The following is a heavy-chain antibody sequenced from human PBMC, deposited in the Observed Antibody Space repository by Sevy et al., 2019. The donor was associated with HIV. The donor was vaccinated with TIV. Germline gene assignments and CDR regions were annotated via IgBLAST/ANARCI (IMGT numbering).Heavy chain of an antibody. CDR3: ARENAADYYYYGMDV. Sequence: GESLKISCAASGFTFSSYAMHWVRQAPGKGLEWVAVISYDGSNKYYADSVKGRFTISRDNSKNTLYLQMNSLRAEDTAVYYCARENAADYYYYGMDVWGQGTTVTVSS. V-gene: IGHV3-30*04. CDR2: ISYDGSNK. D-gene: IGHD2-2*01. CDR1: GFTFSSYA. J-gene: IGHJ6*02.